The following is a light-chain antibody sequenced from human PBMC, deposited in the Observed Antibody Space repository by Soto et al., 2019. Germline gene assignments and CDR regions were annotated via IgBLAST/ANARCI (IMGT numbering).Light chain of an antibody. CDR2: KAS. CDR3: RQYNSYSRT. V-gene: IGKV1-5*03. J-gene: IGKJ1*01. Sequence: DIQMTQSPSTLSASVGDRVTITCLASQSISSWLAWYQQKPGKAPKLLIYKASSLESGVPSRFSGSGSGTEFTLTISSLQPDDFATYYCRQYNSYSRTFGQGTKVDIK. CDR1: QSISSW.